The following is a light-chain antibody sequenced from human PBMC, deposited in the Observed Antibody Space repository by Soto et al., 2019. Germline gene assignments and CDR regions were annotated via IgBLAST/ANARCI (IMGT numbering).Light chain of an antibody. CDR1: QGISSC. Sequence: DIQMTQSPSSVSASVGDRLTTTCRASQGISSCLSWYQQKPGKAPNLLIYAASSLHSGVPSRFSGGGYGTEFTLTINSLQPEDFATYYCQQANSFPLTFGGGTKVDI. CDR3: QQANSFPLT. CDR2: AAS. V-gene: IGKV1-12*01. J-gene: IGKJ4*01.